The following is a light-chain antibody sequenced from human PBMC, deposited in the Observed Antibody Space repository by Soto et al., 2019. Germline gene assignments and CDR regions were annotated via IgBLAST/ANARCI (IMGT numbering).Light chain of an antibody. CDR2: KAS. Sequence: DIQMTQSPSTLSASVGDRVTITCRASQSISSWLAWYQQKPGKAPKLLIYKASNLESGVPSRFSGSGSGTELTLTINSLQPDDFATYYCQQYNSYPYTFGQGTKLEIK. CDR3: QQYNSYPYT. J-gene: IGKJ2*01. V-gene: IGKV1-5*03. CDR1: QSISSW.